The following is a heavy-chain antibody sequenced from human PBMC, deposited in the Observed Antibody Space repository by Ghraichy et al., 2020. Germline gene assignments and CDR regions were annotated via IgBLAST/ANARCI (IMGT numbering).Heavy chain of an antibody. CDR2: IYYSGST. D-gene: IGHD3-22*01. Sequence: LNISCTVSGGSVSSGSYYWSWIRQPPGKGLEWIGYIYYSGSTNYNPSLKSRVTISVDTSKNQFSLKLSSVTAADTAVYYCARESLSGGYYDSSGYLRTRAFDIWGQGTMVTVSS. CDR3: ARESLSGGYYDSSGYLRTRAFDI. CDR1: GGSVSSGSYY. J-gene: IGHJ3*02. V-gene: IGHV4-61*01.